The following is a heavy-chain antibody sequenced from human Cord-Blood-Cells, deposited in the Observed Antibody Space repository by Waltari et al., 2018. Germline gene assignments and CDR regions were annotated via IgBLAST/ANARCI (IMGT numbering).Heavy chain of an antibody. CDR3: ARAFEGDTAMGNWFDP. CDR2: INHSGST. V-gene: IGHV4-34*01. CDR1: GGSFSGYY. J-gene: IGHJ5*02. Sequence: QVQLQQWGAGLLKPSETLSLTCAVYGGSFSGYYWSWIRQPPGKGLEWIGEINHSGSTNYNPSLKSRVTISVDTSKNQFSLKLSSVTAADTAVYYCARAFEGDTAMGNWFDPWGQGTLVTVSS. D-gene: IGHD5-18*01.